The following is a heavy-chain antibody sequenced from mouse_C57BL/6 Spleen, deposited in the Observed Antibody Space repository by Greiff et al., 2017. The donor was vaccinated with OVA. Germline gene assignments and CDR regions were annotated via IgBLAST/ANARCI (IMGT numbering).Heavy chain of an antibody. CDR3: ARRRGLYDYLDY. CDR1: GYTFTTYG. Sequence: QVQLQQSGAELARPGASVKLSCKASGYTFTTYGISWVKQRTGQGLEWIGEIYPRSGNTYYNEKFKGKATLTADKSSSTAYMELRSLTSEDSAVYFCARRRGLYDYLDYWGQGTTLTVSS. D-gene: IGHD2-3*01. CDR2: IYPRSGNT. J-gene: IGHJ2*01. V-gene: IGHV1-81*01.